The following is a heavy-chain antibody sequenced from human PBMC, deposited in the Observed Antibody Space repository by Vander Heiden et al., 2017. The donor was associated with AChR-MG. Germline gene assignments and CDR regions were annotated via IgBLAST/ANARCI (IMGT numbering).Heavy chain of an antibody. D-gene: IGHD2-15*01. CDR1: GGSFSGYY. Sequence: QVQLQQWGAGLLKPSETLSLTCAVYGGSFSGYYWSWIRQPPGKGLEWIGEINHSGSTNYNPSLKSRVTISVDTSKNQFSLKLSSVTAADTAVYYCARGGKVVVVAARPRAFDYWGQGTLVTVSS. J-gene: IGHJ4*02. CDR2: INHSGST. V-gene: IGHV4-34*01. CDR3: ARGGKVVVVAARPRAFDY.